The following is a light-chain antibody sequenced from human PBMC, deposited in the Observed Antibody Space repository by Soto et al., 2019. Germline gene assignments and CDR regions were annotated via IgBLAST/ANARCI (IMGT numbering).Light chain of an antibody. CDR2: DAS. CDR1: QDINNY. J-gene: IGKJ5*01. CDR3: QQFGDLTFI. Sequence: DLEMTQSPSSLSASVGDRVTITCQASQDINNYLNWYQQKPGQAPKLLIYDASGLEVGVPSRFSGSGSGTHFTLTISGLQPEDIATYYCQQFGDLTFIFGQGTRLEI. V-gene: IGKV1-33*01.